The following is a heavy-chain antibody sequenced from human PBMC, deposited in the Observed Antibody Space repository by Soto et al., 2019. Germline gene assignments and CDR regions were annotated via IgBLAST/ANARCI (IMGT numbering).Heavy chain of an antibody. CDR1: GGSISSYY. CDR3: ARHQATDYYYYMDV. J-gene: IGHJ6*03. Sequence: SETLSLTCTVSGGSISSYYWSWIRQPPGKGLEWIGYIYYSGSTNYNPSLKSRVTISVDTSKNQFSLKLSSVTAADTAVYYCARHQATDYYYYMDVWGKGTTVTVSS. CDR2: IYYSGST. D-gene: IGHD1-26*01. V-gene: IGHV4-59*08.